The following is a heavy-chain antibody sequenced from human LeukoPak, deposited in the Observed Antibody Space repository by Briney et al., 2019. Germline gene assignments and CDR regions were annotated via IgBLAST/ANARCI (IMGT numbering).Heavy chain of an antibody. CDR2: IHHSGST. CDR3: ACKTTAAAGTFDY. D-gene: IGHD6-13*01. J-gene: IGHJ4*02. V-gene: IGHV4-4*02. Sequence: PGGSLRLSCAASGFPFSNYGMSWVRQAPGKGLEWIGEIHHSGSTNYNPSLKSRVTISVDKSKNQFSLKLSSVTVADTALYYCACKTTAAAGTFDYWGQGTLVTVSS. CDR1: GFPFSNYGM.